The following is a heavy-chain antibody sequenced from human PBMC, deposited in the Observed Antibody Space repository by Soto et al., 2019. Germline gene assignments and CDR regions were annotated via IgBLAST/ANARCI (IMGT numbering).Heavy chain of an antibody. D-gene: IGHD3-22*01. V-gene: IGHV1-8*01. J-gene: IGHJ4*02. Sequence: GASVKVSCKASGYLFTSSDINWVRQATGQGLEWMGWLNPTTGITSYAQKFQGRVTITADKSTSTAYMELSSLRSEDTAVYYCARKSYYYDSSGYYRLLDYWGQGTLVTVSS. CDR1: GYLFTSSD. CDR2: LNPTTGIT. CDR3: ARKSYYYDSSGYYRLLDY.